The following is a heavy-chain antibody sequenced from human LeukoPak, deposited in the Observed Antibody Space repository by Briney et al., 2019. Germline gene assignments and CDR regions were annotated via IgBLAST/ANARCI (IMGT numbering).Heavy chain of an antibody. Sequence: SETLSLTCAVYGGSFSGYYWSWIRQPPGKGLEWIGEINHSGSTNYNPSLKSRVTISVDTSKNQFSLKLSSVTAADTAVYYCARDLYGGSDSSGYFYPFDYWGQGTLVTVSS. J-gene: IGHJ4*02. CDR2: INHSGST. CDR1: GGSFSGYY. D-gene: IGHD3-22*01. V-gene: IGHV4-34*01. CDR3: ARDLYGGSDSSGYFYPFDY.